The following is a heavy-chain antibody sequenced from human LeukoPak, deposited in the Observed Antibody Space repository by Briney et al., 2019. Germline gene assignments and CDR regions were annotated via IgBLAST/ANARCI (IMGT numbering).Heavy chain of an antibody. J-gene: IGHJ6*03. V-gene: IGHV1-69*06. Sequence: SVKVSCKASGYTFTSYYMHWVRQAPGQGLEWMGGIIPIFGTANYAQKFQGRVTITADKSTSTAYMELSSLRSEDTAVYYCARCIAAAGKGYYYYMDVWGKGTTVTVSS. CDR3: ARCIAAAGKGYYYYMDV. CDR1: GYTFTSYY. D-gene: IGHD6-13*01. CDR2: IIPIFGTA.